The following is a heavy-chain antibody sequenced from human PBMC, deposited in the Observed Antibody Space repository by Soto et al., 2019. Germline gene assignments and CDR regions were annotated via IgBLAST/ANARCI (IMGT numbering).Heavy chain of an antibody. Sequence: SETLSLTFVVSGGSISGDYWWTWVRQSPGKGLEWLGEIFHSGSTNSNPSLKTRVTLSVDKSKREFSLNLTSVTAADTAVYYWARVDSGSSLRGGLGYYYFMNIWGKGTRVTVS. CDR1: GGSISGDYW. CDR3: ARVDSGSSLRGGLGYYYFMNI. V-gene: IGHV4-4*02. J-gene: IGHJ6*03. CDR2: IFHSGST. D-gene: IGHD1-26*01.